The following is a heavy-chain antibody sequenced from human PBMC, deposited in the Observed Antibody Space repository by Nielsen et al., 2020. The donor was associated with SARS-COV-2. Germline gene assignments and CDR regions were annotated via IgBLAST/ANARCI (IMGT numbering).Heavy chain of an antibody. Sequence: GESLKISCAASGFTFSTYVMQWVRQAPGKGLEWVAVISYDGNSEKYADSVKGRFTISRDNSKNTLFLQMNSLRAEDTAVYYCAKDRDLGTIDYWGQGTLVTVSS. J-gene: IGHJ4*02. V-gene: IGHV3-30*18. CDR2: ISYDGNSE. D-gene: IGHD7-27*01. CDR3: AKDRDLGTIDY. CDR1: GFTFSTYV.